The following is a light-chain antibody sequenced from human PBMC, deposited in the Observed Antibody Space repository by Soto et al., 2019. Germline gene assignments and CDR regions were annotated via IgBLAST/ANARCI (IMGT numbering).Light chain of an antibody. CDR2: DDG. V-gene: IGLV3-21*02. CDR3: LLWDSSSDHVV. Sequence: SYELTQPPSVSVAPGQTARITCGGNNIGTKSVHWYQQKPGQAPVLVVYDDGVRPSGIPERFSGSNSGSTATLTISRVEAGDEADYYCLLWDSSSDHVVFGGGTQLTVL. CDR1: NIGTKS. J-gene: IGLJ2*01.